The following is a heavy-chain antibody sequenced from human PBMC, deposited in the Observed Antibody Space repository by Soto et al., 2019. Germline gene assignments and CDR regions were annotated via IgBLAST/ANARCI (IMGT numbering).Heavy chain of an antibody. D-gene: IGHD5-18*01. CDR1: GFTVSSNY. V-gene: IGHV3-53*01. CDR2: MYSGGTT. Sequence: EVQLVESGGGLIQPGGSLRLSCAASGFTVSSNYMTWVRQAPGKGLEWVSVMYSGGTTYYADSVKGRFTISRDNSKNTPYLQMNSLRAEDTAVYHCARATSDRAMVFDYWGQGTLVTVSS. J-gene: IGHJ4*02. CDR3: ARATSDRAMVFDY.